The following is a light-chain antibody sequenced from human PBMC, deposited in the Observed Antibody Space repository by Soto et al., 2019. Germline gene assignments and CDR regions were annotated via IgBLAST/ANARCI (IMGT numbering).Light chain of an antibody. CDR2: GAS. J-gene: IGKJ1*01. V-gene: IGKV3-20*01. CDR1: QSVSSN. CDR3: QHYGSSPRT. Sequence: EIVMTQSPATLSLSPGERATLSCRASQSVSSNLAWYQQKPGQAPRLLIYGASTRATGIPDRFSGSGSETDFTLTISRLEPEDFAVYYCQHYGSSPRTFGQGTKVDIK.